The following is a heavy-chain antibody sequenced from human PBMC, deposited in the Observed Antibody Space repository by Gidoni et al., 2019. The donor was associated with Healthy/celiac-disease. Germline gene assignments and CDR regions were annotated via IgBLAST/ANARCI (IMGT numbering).Heavy chain of an antibody. D-gene: IGHD6-19*01. CDR1: GFTFSRYA. CDR2: ISGSGGST. V-gene: IGHV3-23*01. CDR3: AKDLVGSGWLGY. J-gene: IGHJ4*02. Sequence: EVQLLESGGGLVQPGGPLRHSCAASGFTFSRYAMGWVRQAPGKGLGCVSAISGSGGSTYYASSVKGRFTISRDNSKNTLYLQMNSLRAEDTAVYYCAKDLVGSGWLGYWGQGTLVTVSS.